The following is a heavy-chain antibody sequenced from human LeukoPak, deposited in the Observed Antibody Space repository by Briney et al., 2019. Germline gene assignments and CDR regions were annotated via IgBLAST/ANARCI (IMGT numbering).Heavy chain of an antibody. CDR1: GYTFTSYY. J-gene: IGHJ4*02. CDR3: ASIGETTSYDFWSGYPDY. D-gene: IGHD3-3*01. V-gene: IGHV1-46*01. CDR2: INPSGGST. Sequence: ASVKVSCKASGYTFTSYYMHWVRQAPGQGLEWMGIINPSGGSTSYAQKFQGRVTMTRDTSTSTVYMELSSLRSEDTAVYYCASIGETTSYDFWSGYPDYWGQGTLVTVSS.